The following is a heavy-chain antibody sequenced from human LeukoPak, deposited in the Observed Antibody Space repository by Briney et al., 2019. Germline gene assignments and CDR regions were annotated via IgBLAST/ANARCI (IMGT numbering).Heavy chain of an antibody. CDR3: AKGGHLDV. CDR1: GFTFSTYW. Sequence: PGGSLRLSCAASGFTFSTYWMSWVRQAPGKGLAWVANIRADGSEKYYVDSVKGRFTISRDNAKNSVYLQMNSLRAEDTAVYFCAKGGHLDVWGQGTLVSISS. V-gene: IGHV3-7*04. J-gene: IGHJ4*02. CDR2: IRADGSEK.